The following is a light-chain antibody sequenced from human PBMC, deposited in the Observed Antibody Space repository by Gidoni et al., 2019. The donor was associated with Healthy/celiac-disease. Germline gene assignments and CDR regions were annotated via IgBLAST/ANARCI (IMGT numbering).Light chain of an antibody. CDR2: GAS. CDR3: QQYNNWPPKT. V-gene: IGKV3-15*01. J-gene: IGKJ1*01. Sequence: EIVMTQSPATLSVSPGERATLSCRASQSVSSNLAWYQQKPGQAPRLLIYGASTRATGIPARFSGSGSGTEFTLTISSLQSEECAVYYCQQYNNWPPKTFGQGTKVEIK. CDR1: QSVSSN.